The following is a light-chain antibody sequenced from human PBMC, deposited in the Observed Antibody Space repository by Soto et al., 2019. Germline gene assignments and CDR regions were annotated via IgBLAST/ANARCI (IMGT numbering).Light chain of an antibody. V-gene: IGLV2-11*01. Sequence: QSALSQPRSVSGSPGHSFTISCTGTSNYVSWYQQDPGKAPKLIIYDVSKRPSGVPDRFSGSKSGNTASLTISGLQAEDEADYFCCSFEGSYTSYVFGTGTKVTVL. CDR3: CSFEGSYTSYV. CDR2: DVS. CDR1: SNY. J-gene: IGLJ1*01.